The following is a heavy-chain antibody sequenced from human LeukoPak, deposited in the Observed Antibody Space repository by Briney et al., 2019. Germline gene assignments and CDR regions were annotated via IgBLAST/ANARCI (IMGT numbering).Heavy chain of an antibody. CDR3: VTHEVTVITRSTFDY. CDR2: VKADESEK. J-gene: IGHJ4*02. D-gene: IGHD4-23*01. CDR1: GFTFSNYW. Sequence: PGGSLRLSCVASGFTFSNYWMSWVRQAPGKGLEWVANVKADESEKYYGDSVKGRFTISRDNAKNSLYLQMHSLRVDDTAVYYCVTHEVTVITRSTFDYWGQGTLLTVSS. V-gene: IGHV3-7*01.